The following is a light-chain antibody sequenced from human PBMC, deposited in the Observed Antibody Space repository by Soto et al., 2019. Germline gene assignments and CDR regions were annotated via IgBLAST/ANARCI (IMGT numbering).Light chain of an antibody. CDR3: QSYDSSLSGYV. CDR2: GNN. CDR1: SSNIGADYD. Sequence: VLTQPPSVSAAPGQRVTISCTGSSSNIGADYDVHWYQQLPGTAPKLLIHGNNNRPSGVPDRFSGSKSDTSASLAITGLQAEDEADYYCQSYDSSLSGYVFGTGTKVTVL. J-gene: IGLJ1*01. V-gene: IGLV1-40*01.